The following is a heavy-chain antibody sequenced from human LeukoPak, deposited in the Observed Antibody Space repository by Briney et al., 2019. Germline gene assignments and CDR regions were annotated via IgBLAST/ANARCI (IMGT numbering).Heavy chain of an antibody. CDR2: ISDDGRNK. Sequence: GGSLRLSCAASGFTFSRYGMHWVRQAPGKGLEWVAVISDDGRNKYYGDSVKGRFTISRDNSKNTLYVQMNSLRAEDTAVYYCAKDFVPYDSSSYNYYYYYGMDVWGQGTTVTVSS. V-gene: IGHV3-30*18. D-gene: IGHD3-22*01. CDR1: GFTFSRYG. J-gene: IGHJ6*02. CDR3: AKDFVPYDSSSYNYYYYYGMDV.